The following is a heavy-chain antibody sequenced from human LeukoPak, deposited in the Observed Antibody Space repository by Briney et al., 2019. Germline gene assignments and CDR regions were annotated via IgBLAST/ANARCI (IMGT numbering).Heavy chain of an antibody. CDR3: ARVDNYFQVSGYRSFDS. J-gene: IGHJ4*02. CDR2: IKRDGSEK. D-gene: IGHD2/OR15-2a*01. CDR1: GFTFSDYW. V-gene: IGHV3-7*01. Sequence: GGSLRLSCAASGFTFSDYWMSWVRQAPGKGLEWVAKIKRDGSEKFYVDSVKGRFTISRDNARNSLYLQMFSLRAEDTALYFCARVDNYFQVSGYRSFDSWGQGTLVTVSS.